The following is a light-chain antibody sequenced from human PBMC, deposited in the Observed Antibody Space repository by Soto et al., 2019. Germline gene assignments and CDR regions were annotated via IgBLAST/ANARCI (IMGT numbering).Light chain of an antibody. J-gene: IGKJ5*01. CDR3: QQYDSSRIT. Sequence: EIVLTQSPGTLSLSPGERATLSCRASQSVSSSYLAWYQQKPGQAPRLLIYGASSRATGIPDRFSGSGSGTDFTLTISRLEPEDFAVYYCQQYDSSRITFGQGTRLE. V-gene: IGKV3-20*01. CDR2: GAS. CDR1: QSVSSSY.